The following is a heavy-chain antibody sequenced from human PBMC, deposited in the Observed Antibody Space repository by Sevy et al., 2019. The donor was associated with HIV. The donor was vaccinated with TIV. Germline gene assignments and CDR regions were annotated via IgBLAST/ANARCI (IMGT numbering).Heavy chain of an antibody. Sequence: SESLSLTCTVSGGSISSSSYYWGWIRQPPGKGLEWIGSIYYSGSTYYNPSLKGRVTISVDTSKNQFSLKLSSVTAADTAVYYCARPGAAAGGYYYYYMDVWGKGTTVIVSS. CDR3: ARPGAAAGGYYYYYMDV. V-gene: IGHV4-39*01. CDR2: IYYSGST. CDR1: GGSISSSSYY. J-gene: IGHJ6*03. D-gene: IGHD6-13*01.